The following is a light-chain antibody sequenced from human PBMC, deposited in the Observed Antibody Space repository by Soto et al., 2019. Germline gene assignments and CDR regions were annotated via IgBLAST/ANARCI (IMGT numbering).Light chain of an antibody. J-gene: IGLJ1*01. CDR1: SSDIGGYKF. CDR3: SSPGGSNHHYV. Sequence: QSALTQPPSASGSPGKSVAISCTGTSSDIGGYKFVSWYQQHLGKAPELRIYDVTKPPSGVPDRFSGSKSGNTASLIVSGLKAEELAGYYCSSPGGSNHHYVFGTGTKLTVL. V-gene: IGLV2-8*01. CDR2: DVT.